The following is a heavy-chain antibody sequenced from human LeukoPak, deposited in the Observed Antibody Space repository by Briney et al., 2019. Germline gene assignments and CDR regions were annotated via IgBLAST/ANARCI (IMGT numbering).Heavy chain of an antibody. CDR3: ATSGYSPLDAFDI. J-gene: IGHJ3*02. Sequence: PGGSLRLSCAASGFTFSSYSMNWVRQAPGKGLEWVSSISSSSSYIYYADSVKGRFTISRDNAKNSLYLQMNSLRAEDTAVYYCATSGYSPLDAFDIWGQGTMVTVSS. V-gene: IGHV3-21*01. D-gene: IGHD3-3*01. CDR2: ISSSSSYI. CDR1: GFTFSSYS.